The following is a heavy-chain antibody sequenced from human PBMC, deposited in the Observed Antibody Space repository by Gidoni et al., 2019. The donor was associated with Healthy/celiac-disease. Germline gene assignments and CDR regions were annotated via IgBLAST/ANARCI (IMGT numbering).Heavy chain of an antibody. D-gene: IGHD1-26*01. CDR3: ARDREGFDY. CDR1: GFTFSSYS. CDR2: ISSSSSTI. J-gene: IGHJ4*02. Sequence: EVQLVESGGGLVQPGGSLRLPWAASGFTFSSYSMTWVRQAPGKGLEWVSYISSSSSTIYYADSVKGRFTISRDNAKNSLYLQMNSLRAEDTAVYYCARDREGFDYWGQGTLVTVSS. V-gene: IGHV3-48*01.